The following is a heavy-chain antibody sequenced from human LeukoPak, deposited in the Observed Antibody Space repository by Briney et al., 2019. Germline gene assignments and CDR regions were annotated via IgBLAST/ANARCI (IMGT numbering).Heavy chain of an antibody. D-gene: IGHD3-10*01. V-gene: IGHV3-11*06. CDR3: ARDIGMVRGVIITNHFDY. Sequence: PGGSLRLSCAASGFTFSDHYMSWLRQAPGKGLEWVSYISSSSYTVYADSVKGRFTISRDNAKSSLYLQMNSLRAEDTAVYYCARDIGMVRGVIITNHFDYWGQGTPVTVSS. CDR2: ISSSSYT. CDR1: GFTFSDHY. J-gene: IGHJ4*02.